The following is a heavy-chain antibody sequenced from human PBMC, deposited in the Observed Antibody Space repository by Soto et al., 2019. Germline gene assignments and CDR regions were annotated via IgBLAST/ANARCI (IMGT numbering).Heavy chain of an antibody. CDR3: AKHFAFRDPKYYDFWSGPSNWFDP. CDR1: GFTFSSYA. V-gene: IGHV3-23*01. D-gene: IGHD3-3*01. CDR2: ISGSGGST. Sequence: GGSLRLSCAASGFTFSSYAMSWVRQAPGKGLEWVSAISGSGGSTYYADSVKGRFTISRDNSKNTLYLQMNSLRAEDTAVYSCAKHFAFRDPKYYDFWSGPSNWFDPWGQGTLVTVSS. J-gene: IGHJ5*02.